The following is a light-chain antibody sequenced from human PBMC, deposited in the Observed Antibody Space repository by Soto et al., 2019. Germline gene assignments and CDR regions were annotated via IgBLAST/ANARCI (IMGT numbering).Light chain of an antibody. V-gene: IGLV2-8*01. Sequence: QSALTQPPSASGSPGQSVTISCTGTSSDVGGHNYVSWYQHHPDKAPKLIIYEVYKRPSGVPDRFSGSKSGNTASLTVSGLQAEDEAEYYCSSYAASDSFVVFGGGTKLTVL. CDR3: SSYAASDSFVV. J-gene: IGLJ2*01. CDR1: SSDVGGHNY. CDR2: EVY.